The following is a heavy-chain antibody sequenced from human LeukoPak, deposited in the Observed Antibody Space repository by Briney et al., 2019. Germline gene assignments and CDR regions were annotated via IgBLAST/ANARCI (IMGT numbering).Heavy chain of an antibody. Sequence: GGSLSPSFTAPGLTLSDYWMTWVGQAPGKGRGWVANIKHDGSQRYYVASVRGRFTISRDNAKNSLFLQMNGLRAEDTAVYYCARRGGSSSRRSPIDYWGQGTLVTVSS. CDR2: IKHDGSQR. V-gene: IGHV3-7*01. J-gene: IGHJ4*02. D-gene: IGHD6-6*01. CDR3: ARRGGSSSRRSPIDY. CDR1: GLTLSDYW.